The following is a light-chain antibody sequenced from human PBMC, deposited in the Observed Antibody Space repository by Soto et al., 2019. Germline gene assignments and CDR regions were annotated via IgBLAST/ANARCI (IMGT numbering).Light chain of an antibody. Sequence: EIVLTQSPGTLSLSPGEGATLSCRASQTVSSSNLAWYQQKPGQAPRLLISGASSRATGIPDRFSGSGSGTDFTLTISRLEPEDFAVYYCQQYGSSLYTFGQGTKVDIK. V-gene: IGKV3-20*01. CDR2: GAS. J-gene: IGKJ2*01. CDR3: QQYGSSLYT. CDR1: QTVSSSN.